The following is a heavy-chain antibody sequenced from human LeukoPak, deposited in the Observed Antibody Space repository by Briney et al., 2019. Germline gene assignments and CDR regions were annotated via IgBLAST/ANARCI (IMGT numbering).Heavy chain of an antibody. CDR3: ARLYSRVGPFDY. J-gene: IGHJ4*02. V-gene: IGHV3-30*03. D-gene: IGHD5-18*01. CDR2: ISFDGSEK. Sequence: PGGSLRLSCAASGFTFTTYGMHWVRQAPGKGLEWVALISFDGSEKYYAESVKGRFTISRDNAKNSLYLQMNSLRAEDTAVYYCARLYSRVGPFDYWGQGTLVTVSS. CDR1: GFTFTTYG.